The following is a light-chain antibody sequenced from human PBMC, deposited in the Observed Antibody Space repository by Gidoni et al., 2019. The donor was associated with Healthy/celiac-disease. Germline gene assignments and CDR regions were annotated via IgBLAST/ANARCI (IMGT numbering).Light chain of an antibody. CDR3: QQRSNWPPLT. J-gene: IGKJ4*01. CDR2: DAS. CDR1: QSVSSY. V-gene: IGKV3-11*01. Sequence: EIVLTQSPATLSLSPGERATLSCRASQSVSSYLAWYQQKPGQAPRLLIYDASNRATGIPARSSGSGSGTDFTLTISSLEPEDFAVYYCQQRSNWPPLTFGGXTKVEIK.